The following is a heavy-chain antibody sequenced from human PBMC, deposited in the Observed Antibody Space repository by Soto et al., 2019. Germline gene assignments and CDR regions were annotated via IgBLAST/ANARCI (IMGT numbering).Heavy chain of an antibody. D-gene: IGHD3-3*01. CDR2: ISYDGSNK. CDR1: GFTFSSYA. Sequence: QVQLVESGGGVVQPGRSLRLSCAASGFTFSSYAMHWVRQAPGKGLEWVAVISYDGSNKYYADSVKGRFTISRDNSKNTLYLKMNSLRAEDTAVYYCARAYYGFWSGYPFDYWGQGTLVTVSS. V-gene: IGHV3-30-3*01. J-gene: IGHJ4*02. CDR3: ARAYYGFWSGYPFDY.